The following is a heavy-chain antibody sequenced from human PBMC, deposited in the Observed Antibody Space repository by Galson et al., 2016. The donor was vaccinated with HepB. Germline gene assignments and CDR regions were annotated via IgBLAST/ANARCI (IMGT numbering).Heavy chain of an antibody. D-gene: IGHD3-22*01. CDR2: ISGSGDNT. CDR3: ARDTDSRERSDW. J-gene: IGHJ4*02. Sequence: SLRLSCAVSGFTFSTYAMSWVRQAPGKGLEWVSSISGSGDNTYYADSVKGRFTISRDNSKNTLYLQMNSLRAEDTAVYYCARDTDSRERSDWWGQGTLVTVSS. V-gene: IGHV3-23*01. CDR1: GFTFSTYA.